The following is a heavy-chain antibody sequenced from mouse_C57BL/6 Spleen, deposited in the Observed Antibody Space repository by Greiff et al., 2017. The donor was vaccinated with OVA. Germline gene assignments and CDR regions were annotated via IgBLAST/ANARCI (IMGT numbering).Heavy chain of an antibody. CDR2: IDPSDSET. CDR3: AGVYDGYYEGYVDV. D-gene: IGHD2-3*01. V-gene: IGHV1-52*01. CDR1: GYTFTSYW. J-gene: IGHJ1*03. Sequence: VQLQQPGAELVRPGSSVKLSCKASGYTFTSYWMHWVKQRPIQGLEWIGNIDPSDSETHYNQKFKDKATLTVDKSSSTAYMQLSSLTSEDSAVYYCAGVYDGYYEGYVDVWGTGTTVTVSS.